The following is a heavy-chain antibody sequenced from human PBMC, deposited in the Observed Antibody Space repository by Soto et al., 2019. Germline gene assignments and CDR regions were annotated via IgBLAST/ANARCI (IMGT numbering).Heavy chain of an antibody. CDR2: INPSGTTT. CDR1: GYTFTSYY. Sequence: QVQLVQSGAEVKKPGASVKVSCKASGYTFTSYYMHWARQAPGQGLAWMGIINPSGTTTDYAQKFQGRVTKTRDTSTSTSYMEMSSLRSEATAVYYCARPQIASRYYYGMDVWGQATTVTVSS. J-gene: IGHJ6*02. V-gene: IGHV1-46*01. D-gene: IGHD2-2*01. CDR3: ARPQIASRYYYGMDV.